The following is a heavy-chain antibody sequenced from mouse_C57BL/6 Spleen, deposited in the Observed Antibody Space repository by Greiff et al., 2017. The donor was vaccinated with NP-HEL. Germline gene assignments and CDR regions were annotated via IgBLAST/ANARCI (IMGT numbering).Heavy chain of an antibody. V-gene: IGHV14-4*01. Sequence: VQLKESGAELVRPGASVKLSCTASGFNIKDDYMHWVKQRPEQGLEWIGWIDPENGDTEYASKFQGKATITADTSSNTAYLQLSSLTSEDTAVYYCTTLLPNYFDYWGQGTTLTVSS. CDR1: GFNIKDDY. CDR3: TTLLPNYFDY. CDR2: IDPENGDT. J-gene: IGHJ2*01. D-gene: IGHD1-1*01.